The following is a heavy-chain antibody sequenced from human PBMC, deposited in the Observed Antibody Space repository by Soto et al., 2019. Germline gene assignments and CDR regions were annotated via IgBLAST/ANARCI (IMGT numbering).Heavy chain of an antibody. J-gene: IGHJ6*02. Sequence: GESLKISCKGSGYSFTSYWIGWVRQMPGKGLEWMGIIYPGDSDTRYSPSFQGQVTISADKSISTAYLQWSSLKASDTAMYYCARPSDSSGHSTYYYGMDVWGQGTTVTVSS. V-gene: IGHV5-51*01. CDR3: ARPSDSSGHSTYYYGMDV. CDR2: IYPGDSDT. D-gene: IGHD3-22*01. CDR1: GYSFTSYW.